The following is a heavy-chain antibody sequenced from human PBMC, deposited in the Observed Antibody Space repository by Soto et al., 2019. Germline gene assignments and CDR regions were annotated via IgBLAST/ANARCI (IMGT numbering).Heavy chain of an antibody. Sequence: QVQLVQSGAEVKKPGSSVKVSCKASGGTFSSYAISWVRQAPGQGLEWMGGIMPIFGTANYAQKFQGRVTITADESTSTAYMELSSLRSEDTAVYYCAREGRDIVVVPAAMPEYYYYGMDVWGQGTTVTVSS. D-gene: IGHD2-2*01. CDR1: GGTFSSYA. CDR2: IMPIFGTA. CDR3: AREGRDIVVVPAAMPEYYYYGMDV. J-gene: IGHJ6*02. V-gene: IGHV1-69*01.